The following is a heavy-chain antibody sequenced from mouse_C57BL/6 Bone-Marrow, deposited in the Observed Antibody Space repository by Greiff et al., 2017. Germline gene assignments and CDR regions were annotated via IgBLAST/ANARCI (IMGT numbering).Heavy chain of an antibody. CDR2: INPGSGGT. CDR1: GYAFTNYL. CDR3: AREGIGWLLPFAY. V-gene: IGHV1-54*01. J-gene: IGHJ3*01. D-gene: IGHD2-3*01. Sequence: VQLVESGAELVRPGTSVKVSCKASGYAFTNYLIEWVKQRPGQGLEWIGVINPGSGGTNYNEKFKGKATLTADKSSSPAYMQLSSLTSEDSAVYFCAREGIGWLLPFAYWGQGTLVTVSA.